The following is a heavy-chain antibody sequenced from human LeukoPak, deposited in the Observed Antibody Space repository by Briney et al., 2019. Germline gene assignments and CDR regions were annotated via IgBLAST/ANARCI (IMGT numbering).Heavy chain of an antibody. Sequence: GGSLRLSCAASGFTFSSYWMSWVRQAPGKGLEWVANIKHDGSEKYYVDSVKGRVTISRDKAKNSLYLQMNSLRAEDTAVYYCARDPGIAVADYSFDYWGQGTLVTVSS. CDR2: IKHDGSEK. D-gene: IGHD6-19*01. CDR1: GFTFSSYW. CDR3: ARDPGIAVADYSFDY. V-gene: IGHV3-7*01. J-gene: IGHJ4*02.